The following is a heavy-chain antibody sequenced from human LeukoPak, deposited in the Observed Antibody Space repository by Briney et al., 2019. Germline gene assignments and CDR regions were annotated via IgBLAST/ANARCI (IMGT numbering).Heavy chain of an antibody. CDR1: GFTVSSNY. CDR3: ARGAGYNYPYYFDY. Sequence: GGSLRLSCAASGFTVSSNYMNWIRQAPGKGLEWVSVIYGGGNIYYADSVKGRFTISRDNSKNTLYLQMNSLRAEDTAVYYCARGAGYNYPYYFDYWGQGTLVTVSS. CDR2: IYGGGNI. D-gene: IGHD5-24*01. V-gene: IGHV3-53*01. J-gene: IGHJ4*02.